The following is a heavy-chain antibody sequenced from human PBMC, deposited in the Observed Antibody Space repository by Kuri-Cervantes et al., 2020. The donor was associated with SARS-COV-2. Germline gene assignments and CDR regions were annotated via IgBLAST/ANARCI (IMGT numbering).Heavy chain of an antibody. V-gene: IGHV3-30*03. CDR2: ISYDGNNK. CDR3: ARDGAGDHDF. J-gene: IGHJ4*02. CDR1: GFKFSRTD. Sequence: GGSLRLSCAASGFKFSRTDMHWVRQAPGKGLEWVAFISYDGNNKKCISSGKGRFTISRDNSQNKLYLQIRSLRPEDTAMYYCARDGAGDHDFWGQGTLVTVSS. D-gene: IGHD2-21*01.